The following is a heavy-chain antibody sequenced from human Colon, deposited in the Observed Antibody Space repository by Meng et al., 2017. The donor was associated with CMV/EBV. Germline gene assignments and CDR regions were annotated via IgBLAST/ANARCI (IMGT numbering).Heavy chain of an antibody. CDR2: IYYRGST. Sequence: NSSGCYGGLVRPSPEKGLEWIGCIYYRGSTYFSPSLDSRLAISVDTSKGQFSLQLSSVTAADTAVYYCARTPGHHDSSGFYYYFDYWGPGTLVTVSS. CDR1: NSSGCY. J-gene: IGHJ4*02. V-gene: IGHV4-30-4*01. CDR3: ARTPGHHDSSGFYYYFDY. D-gene: IGHD3-22*01.